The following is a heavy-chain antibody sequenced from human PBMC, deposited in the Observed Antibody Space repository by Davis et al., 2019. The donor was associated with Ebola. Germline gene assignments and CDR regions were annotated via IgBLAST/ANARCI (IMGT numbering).Heavy chain of an antibody. CDR3: ARDRIGDYDSSGYWDY. D-gene: IGHD3-22*01. CDR2: INSDGSST. J-gene: IGHJ4*02. Sequence: GESLKISCAASGFTFSSYWMHWVRQAPGKGLVWVSRINSDGSSTSYADSVKGRFTISRDNAKNSLYLQMNSLTDEDTAVYFCARDRIGDYDSSGYWDYWGQGTLVTVSS. V-gene: IGHV3-74*01. CDR1: GFTFSSYW.